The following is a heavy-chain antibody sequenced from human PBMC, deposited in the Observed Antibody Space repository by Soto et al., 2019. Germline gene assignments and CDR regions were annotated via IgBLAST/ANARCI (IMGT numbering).Heavy chain of an antibody. CDR3: ARRWGTYFDF. D-gene: IGHD7-27*01. CDR1: GGSISSYY. V-gene: IGHV4-59*01. Sequence: QVQLQESDPGLVKPSETLSLTCTVSGGSISSYYWSWIRQPPGQGLEWIGYIYYSGSTDYDPSLKSLVAIAVDTSKNQFTLKLSSVTAADTAVYYCARRWGTYFDFWGQGHLVTVSS. CDR2: IYYSGST. J-gene: IGHJ4*02.